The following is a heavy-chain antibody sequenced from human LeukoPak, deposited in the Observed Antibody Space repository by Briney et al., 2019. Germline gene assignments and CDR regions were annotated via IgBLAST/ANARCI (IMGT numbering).Heavy chain of an antibody. J-gene: IGHJ5*02. D-gene: IGHD3-10*01. Sequence: GASVKVSCKASGGTFSSYAISWVRQAPGQGLEWMGGIIPIFGTANYAQKFQGRVTITADESMSTAYMELSSLRSEDTAVYYCARGRDYYGSGSYSPNWFDPWGQGTLVTVSS. CDR1: GGTFSSYA. CDR3: ARGRDYYGSGSYSPNWFDP. CDR2: IIPIFGTA. V-gene: IGHV1-69*13.